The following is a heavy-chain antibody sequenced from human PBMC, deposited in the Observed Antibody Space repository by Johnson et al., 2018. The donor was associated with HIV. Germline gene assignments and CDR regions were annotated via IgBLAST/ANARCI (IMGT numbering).Heavy chain of an antibody. CDR1: GFIFGDYG. Sequence: VQLVESGGGVLRPGGSLRLSCEGFGFIFGDYGLSWVRQRPGKGLQWVSRISSDGSSTYYADSVKGRFTISRDNSKNTLYLQMNSLRAEDTAVYYCARVGSSGWYEMDALDIWGQGTMVTVSS. J-gene: IGHJ3*02. CDR3: ARVGSSGWYEMDALDI. D-gene: IGHD6-19*01. CDR2: ISSDGSST. V-gene: IGHV3-20*04.